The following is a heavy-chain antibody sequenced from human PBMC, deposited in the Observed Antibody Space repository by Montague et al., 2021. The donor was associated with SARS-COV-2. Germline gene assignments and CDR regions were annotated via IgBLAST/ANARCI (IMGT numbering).Heavy chain of an antibody. J-gene: IGHJ4*02. Sequence: SETLSLTCTVTGGAELRRRSEEHTPEPQSHHECVCGLTHEKNTSYSPALKSRLTISLDTSKNQFSLKLDSVTAADTATYYCARSHDYRGNDYFDSWGQGALVIVSS. CDR3: ARSHDYRGNDYFDS. CDR2: LTHEKNT. V-gene: IGHV4-34*01. D-gene: IGHD4-23*01. CDR1: GGAELRRR.